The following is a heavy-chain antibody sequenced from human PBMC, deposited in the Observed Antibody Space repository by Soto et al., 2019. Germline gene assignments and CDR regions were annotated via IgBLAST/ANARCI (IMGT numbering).Heavy chain of an antibody. CDR2: IIPIFGTA. J-gene: IGHJ6*02. Sequence: SVKVSCKASGDTFSSYAISWVRQAPGQGLEWMGGIIPIFGTANYAQKFQGRVTITADESTSTAYMELSSLRSEDTAVYYCARDSIPYYYDSSGYYYTLDVWGQGTTVTVSS. CDR3: ARDSIPYYYDSSGYYYTLDV. CDR1: GDTFSSYA. V-gene: IGHV1-69*13. D-gene: IGHD3-22*01.